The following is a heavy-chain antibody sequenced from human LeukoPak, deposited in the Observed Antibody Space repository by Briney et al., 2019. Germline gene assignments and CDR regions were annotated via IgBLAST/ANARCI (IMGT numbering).Heavy chain of an antibody. CDR3: TTDLTMIGQLLGGFDP. CDR2: IKNKTDGGTT. CDR1: GFTFSNAW. Sequence: PGGSLRLSCAASGFTFSNAWMSWVRQAPGKGLEWVGRIKNKTDGGTTDYAAPVKGRFTISRDDSKNTLYLQMNSLKTEDTAVYYCTTDLTMIGQLLGGFDPWGQGTLVTVSS. D-gene: IGHD3-22*01. J-gene: IGHJ5*02. V-gene: IGHV3-15*01.